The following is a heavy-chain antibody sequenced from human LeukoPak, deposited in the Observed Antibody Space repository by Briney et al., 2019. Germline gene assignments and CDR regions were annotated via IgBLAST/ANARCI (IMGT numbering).Heavy chain of an antibody. CDR2: ISYDGSNK. CDR3: AKDTRYFDY. Sequence: GGSLRLSCAASGFTFSSYGMHWVRQAPGKGLEWVAVISYDGSNKYYADSVRGRFTISRDNSKNTLYLQMNSLRAEDTAVYYCAKDTRYFDYWGQGTLVTVSS. V-gene: IGHV3-30*18. D-gene: IGHD2-15*01. CDR1: GFTFSSYG. J-gene: IGHJ4*02.